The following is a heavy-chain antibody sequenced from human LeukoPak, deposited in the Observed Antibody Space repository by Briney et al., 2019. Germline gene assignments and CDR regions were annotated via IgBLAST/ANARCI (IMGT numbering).Heavy chain of an antibody. V-gene: IGHV1-2*06. J-gene: IGHJ6*03. CDR1: GYTFTGYY. Sequence: GASVKVSCKASGYTFTGYYMHWVRQAPGQGLEWMGRINPNSGGTNYAQKFQGRVTMTRDTSISTAYMELSRLRSDDTAVYYCARDLVDEVVPAAIDYYYMDVWGKGTTVTVSS. CDR2: INPNSGGT. D-gene: IGHD2-2*02. CDR3: ARDLVDEVVPAAIDYYYMDV.